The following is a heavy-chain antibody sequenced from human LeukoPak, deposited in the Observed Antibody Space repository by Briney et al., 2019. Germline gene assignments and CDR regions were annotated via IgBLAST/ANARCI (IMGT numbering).Heavy chain of an antibody. D-gene: IGHD3-10*01. J-gene: IGHJ4*02. V-gene: IGHV3-30*02. Sequence: GGSLRLSCAASGFTFSSYGMHWVRQAPGKGLEWVAFIRYEGSNKYYADSVKGRFTIYRDNSKNTLYLQMNSLRAEDTAVYYCAREGLWFGELSYFDYWGQGTLVTVSS. CDR1: GFTFSSYG. CDR2: IRYEGSNK. CDR3: AREGLWFGELSYFDY.